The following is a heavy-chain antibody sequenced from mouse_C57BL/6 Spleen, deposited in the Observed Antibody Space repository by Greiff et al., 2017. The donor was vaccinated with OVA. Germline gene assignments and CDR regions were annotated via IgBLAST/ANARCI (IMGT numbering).Heavy chain of an antibody. D-gene: IGHD2-4*01. V-gene: IGHV1-9*01. J-gene: IGHJ4*01. Sequence: VQLQQSGAELMKPGASVKLSCKATGYTFPGYWIEWVKQRPGPGLEWIGAILPGSGSTNYNEKFKGKATFTAHTSSNTAYMQLSSLAAEDSDIYYCARRGPMITARPMDYWGQGTSVTVST. CDR3: ARRGPMITARPMDY. CDR1: GYTFPGYW. CDR2: ILPGSGST.